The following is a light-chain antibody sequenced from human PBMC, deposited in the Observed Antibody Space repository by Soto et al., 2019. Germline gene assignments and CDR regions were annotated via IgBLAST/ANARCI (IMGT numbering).Light chain of an antibody. CDR3: QQLNSYLPLT. J-gene: IGKJ4*01. CDR2: AAS. V-gene: IGKV1-9*01. CDR1: QGISSY. Sequence: IQLTQSPSSLSASVGDRVTITCRASQGISSYLAWYQQKPGKATKLLIYAASTLQSGVPSRFSGSGSGTDFTLTISSLQPEDFATYYCQQLNSYLPLTFGGGTKVEIK.